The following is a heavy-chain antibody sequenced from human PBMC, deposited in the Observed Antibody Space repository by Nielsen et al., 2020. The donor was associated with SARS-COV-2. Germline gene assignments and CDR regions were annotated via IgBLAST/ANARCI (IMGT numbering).Heavy chain of an antibody. J-gene: IGHJ4*02. CDR1: GGSISNDY. V-gene: IGHV4-59*12. Sequence: SETLSLTCTVSGGSISNDYWNWIRQPPGKGLEWIGFIYYSGSTNYNPSLKSRVTISVDTSKNQFSLKLSSVTAADTAVYCCARGRLYSFGGVIARYFDYWGQGTLVTVSS. D-gene: IGHD3-16*02. CDR2: IYYSGST. CDR3: ARGRLYSFGGVIARYFDY.